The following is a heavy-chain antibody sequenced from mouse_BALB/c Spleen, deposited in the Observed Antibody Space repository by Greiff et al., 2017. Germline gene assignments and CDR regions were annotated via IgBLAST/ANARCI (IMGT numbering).Heavy chain of an antibody. J-gene: IGHJ3*01. CDR2: ISSGGST. CDR3: ARDGGYDVPWFAY. D-gene: IGHD2-2*01. V-gene: IGHV5-6-5*01. CDR1: GFTFSSYA. Sequence: EVHLVESGGGLVKPGGSLKLSCAASGFTFSSYAMSWVRQTPEKRLEWVASISSGGSTYYPDSVKGRFTISRDNARNILYLQMSSLRSEDTAMYYCARDGGYDVPWFAYWGQGTLVTVSA.